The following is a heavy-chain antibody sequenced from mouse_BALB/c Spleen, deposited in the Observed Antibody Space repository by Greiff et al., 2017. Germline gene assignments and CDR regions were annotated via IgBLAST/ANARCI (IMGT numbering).Heavy chain of an antibody. Sequence: LVESGAELVRPGSSVKISCKASGYAFSSYWMNWVKQRPGQGLEWIGQIYPGDGDTNYNGKFKGKATLTADKSSSTAYMQLSSLTSEDSTVYFSARGLGIRVAYWGQGTLVTVSA. J-gene: IGHJ3*01. D-gene: IGHD5-2*01. CDR1: GYAFSSYW. CDR2: IYPGDGDT. CDR3: ARGLGIRVAY. V-gene: IGHV1-80*01.